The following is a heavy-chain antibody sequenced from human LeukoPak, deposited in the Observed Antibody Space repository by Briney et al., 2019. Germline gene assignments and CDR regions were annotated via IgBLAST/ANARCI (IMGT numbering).Heavy chain of an antibody. J-gene: IGHJ4*02. D-gene: IGHD3-22*01. CDR1: GYTFTSYD. Sequence: RASVTVSCKASGYTFTSYDINWVRQAPGQGLEWMGWMNPNSGNTAYAQTFQGRVTMTRNTSISTAYMELSSLRSEHTAVYYCATGSPPRVYYDRSGYYSYYFDYWGQGTLVTVSS. CDR3: ATGSPPRVYYDRSGYYSYYFDY. CDR2: MNPNSGNT. V-gene: IGHV1-8*01.